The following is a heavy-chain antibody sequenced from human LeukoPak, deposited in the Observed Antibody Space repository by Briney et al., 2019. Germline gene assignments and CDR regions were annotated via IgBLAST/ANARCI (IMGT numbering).Heavy chain of an antibody. Sequence: GGSLRLSCAASGFTFSSHAMSCVRQAPGKGLEWVSAISGDGVTTYYADSVKGRFTISRDNPKNTLCLQMDSLRADDTAVYFCTRESLPAVAGDWGQGILVTVSS. CDR3: TRESLPAVAGD. CDR1: GFTFSSHA. J-gene: IGHJ4*02. D-gene: IGHD6-19*01. CDR2: ISGDGVTT. V-gene: IGHV3-23*01.